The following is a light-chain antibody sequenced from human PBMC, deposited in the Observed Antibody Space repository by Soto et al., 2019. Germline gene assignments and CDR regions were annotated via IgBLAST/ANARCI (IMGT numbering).Light chain of an antibody. CDR1: QSVRSSF. Sequence: EIVMTQSPATLSVSPGERATLSCRASQSVRSSFLAWYQQKPGQAPSLLIYGASTRATGIPARFSGSGSGTEFTLTINSLQSEDFEVYYCQHYSNWPLTFGGGTKVDIK. CDR3: QHYSNWPLT. J-gene: IGKJ4*01. CDR2: GAS. V-gene: IGKV3-15*01.